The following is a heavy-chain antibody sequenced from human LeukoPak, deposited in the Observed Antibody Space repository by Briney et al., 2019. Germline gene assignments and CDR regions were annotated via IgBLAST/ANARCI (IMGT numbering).Heavy chain of an antibody. CDR2: ISSSSSYI. Sequence: GGSLRLSCAASGFTFSSYSMNWVRQAPGKGLEWVSSISSSSSYIYYADSVKGRFTISRDNAKNSLYLQMNSLRAEDTAVYYCARVRRLITIFSPDYWGQGTLVTVSS. CDR3: ARVRRLITIFSPDY. V-gene: IGHV3-21*01. D-gene: IGHD3-9*01. CDR1: GFTFSSYS. J-gene: IGHJ4*02.